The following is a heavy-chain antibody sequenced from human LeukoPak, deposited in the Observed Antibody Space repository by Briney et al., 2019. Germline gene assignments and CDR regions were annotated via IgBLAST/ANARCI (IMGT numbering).Heavy chain of an antibody. CDR1: GFTFSSYG. Sequence: PGGSLRLSCAASGFTFSSYGMHWVRQAAGKGLGWVAVIWYDGSNKYYADSVKGRFTIPRDNSKNTLYLQMNSLRAEDTALYYCAKYRGSGPFDYWGQGTLVTVSS. V-gene: IGHV3-33*06. D-gene: IGHD3-16*01. CDR3: AKYRGSGPFDY. CDR2: IWYDGSNK. J-gene: IGHJ4*02.